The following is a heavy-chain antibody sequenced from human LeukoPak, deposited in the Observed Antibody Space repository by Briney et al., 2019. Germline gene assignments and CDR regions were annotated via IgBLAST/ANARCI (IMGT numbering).Heavy chain of an antibody. CDR1: GYSISSGYY. CDR2: IYHSGNT. Sequence: SETLSLTCAVSGYSISSGYYWGWIRQPPGKGLEWIGSIYHSGNTYYNPSLKSRVTISVDTSKNQFSLKLSSVTAADTAVYYCAREPITMVRGVLPALYWFDPWGQGTLVTVSS. CDR3: AREPITMVRGVLPALYWFDP. J-gene: IGHJ5*02. V-gene: IGHV4-38-2*02. D-gene: IGHD3-10*01.